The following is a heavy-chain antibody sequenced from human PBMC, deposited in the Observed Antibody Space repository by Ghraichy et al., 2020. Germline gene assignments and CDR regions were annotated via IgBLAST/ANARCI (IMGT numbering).Heavy chain of an antibody. CDR3: AREPGKRRHFDY. Sequence: SETLSLTCTVSGGSISSGDYYWSWIRQPPGKGLEWIGYIYYSGSTYYNPSLKSRVTISVDTSKNQFSLKLSSVTAADTAVYYCAREPGKRRHFDYWGQGTLVTVSS. CDR1: GGSISSGDYY. V-gene: IGHV4-30-4*01. CDR2: IYYSGST. J-gene: IGHJ4*02. D-gene: IGHD2-2*01.